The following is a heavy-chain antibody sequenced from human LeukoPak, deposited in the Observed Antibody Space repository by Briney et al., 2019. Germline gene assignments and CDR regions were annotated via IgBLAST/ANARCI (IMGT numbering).Heavy chain of an antibody. Sequence: ASVRVSCKASGYTFTNFAISWVRQAPGQGLEWMGWISAYNGNTNHAQNLQGRLTMTTDTSTTTAYMELRGLRFDDTAVYYCARGRHTPDHDFWSGKGYYMDVWGKGTTVTVSS. CDR1: GYTFTNFA. CDR2: ISAYNGNT. J-gene: IGHJ6*03. CDR3: ARGRHTPDHDFWSGKGYYMDV. D-gene: IGHD3-3*01. V-gene: IGHV1-18*01.